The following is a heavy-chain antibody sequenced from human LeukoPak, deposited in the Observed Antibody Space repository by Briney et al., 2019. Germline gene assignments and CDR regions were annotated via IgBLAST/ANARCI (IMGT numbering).Heavy chain of an antibody. CDR1: AGSISSSSYY. CDR3: ARYVVYGSGKYYFDY. CDR2: IYYSGST. V-gene: IGHV4-39*01. D-gene: IGHD3-10*01. Sequence: SETLSLTYSVSAGSISSSSYYWGWIRQAPGKGLEWIGSIYYSGSTYYNPSLKSRVTISVDTSENQFSLKLSSVTAADTAVYYCARYVVYGSGKYYFDYWGQGTLVTVSS. J-gene: IGHJ4*02.